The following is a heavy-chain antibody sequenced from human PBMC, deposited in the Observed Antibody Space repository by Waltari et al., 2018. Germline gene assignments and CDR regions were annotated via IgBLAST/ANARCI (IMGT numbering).Heavy chain of an antibody. Sequence: QVQLQESGPGLVKPSETLSLTCAVSGYSISSGYYWGWIRQPPGKGLEGIGSIYNSGSTYYTPSLKSRFTISVDTSKNQFSLKLSSVTAADTAVYYCARQSFIVVVMYWGQGTLVTVSS. CDR2: IYNSGST. D-gene: IGHD2-21*01. V-gene: IGHV4-38-2*01. J-gene: IGHJ4*02. CDR1: GYSISSGYY. CDR3: ARQSFIVVVMY.